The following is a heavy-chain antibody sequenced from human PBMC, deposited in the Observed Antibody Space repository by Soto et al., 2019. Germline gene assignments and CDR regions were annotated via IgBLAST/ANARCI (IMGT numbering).Heavy chain of an antibody. D-gene: IGHD6-6*01. CDR3: ARDSGGYSSSSQFDY. CDR1: CGSISSYY. CDR2: VYNSGST. J-gene: IGHJ4*02. Sequence: SETLSLTCNVSCGSISSYYWSWIRQPPGKGLEYIGYVYNSGSTFHSPSLKSRATISVDTSKNQFSLKLTSVTAADTAVYYCARDSGGYSSSSQFDYWGQGTLVTVSS. V-gene: IGHV4-59*12.